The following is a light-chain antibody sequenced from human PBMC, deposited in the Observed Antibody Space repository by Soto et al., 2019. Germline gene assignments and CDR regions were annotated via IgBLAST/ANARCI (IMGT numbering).Light chain of an antibody. CDR1: QRVSSSY. J-gene: IGKJ2*01. CDR2: CAS. CDR3: QRYGSSPPFT. Sequence: EIVLTQSPGTLSLSPGEKATLSCRASQRVSSSYLAWYQQKPGQAPRLLIYCASSRATGIPDRFSGSGSGTDFTLTISRLEPEDFAVYFCQRYGSSPPFTFGQGTKVEI. V-gene: IGKV3-20*01.